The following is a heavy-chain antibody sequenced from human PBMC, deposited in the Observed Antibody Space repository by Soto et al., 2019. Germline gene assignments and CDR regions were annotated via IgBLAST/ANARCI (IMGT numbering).Heavy chain of an antibody. J-gene: IGHJ6*02. Sequence: QVQLVQSGTEVKEPGASVSLSCKASGYTFTTYYIHWVRQAPGQGLEWMGMINPSGGSTTDAQNCQDRGTMTRDKSTSTVNMDLNSLRSDDTAGDYCASATPAGKGRRVDVWGQGTTVTVSS. CDR1: GYTFTTYY. V-gene: IGHV1-46*01. CDR2: INPSGGST. CDR3: ASATPAGKGRRVDV. D-gene: IGHD1-26*01.